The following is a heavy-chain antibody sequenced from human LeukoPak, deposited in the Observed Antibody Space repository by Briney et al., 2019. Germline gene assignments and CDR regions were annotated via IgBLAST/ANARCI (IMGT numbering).Heavy chain of an antibody. CDR2: IGYDGTTK. CDR3: ARVWSPYCSTTSCDSPFDY. V-gene: IGHV3-33*01. D-gene: IGHD2-2*02. CDR1: GFTFSSYD. Sequence: PGRSLRLSCAASGFTFSSYDLHWVRQAPGKGLEWVAFIGYDGTTKYYTDSVKGRFTISRDNSKNTLSLQMNSLRVEDTAVYYCARVWSPYCSTTSCDSPFDYWGQGTLVTVSS. J-gene: IGHJ4*02.